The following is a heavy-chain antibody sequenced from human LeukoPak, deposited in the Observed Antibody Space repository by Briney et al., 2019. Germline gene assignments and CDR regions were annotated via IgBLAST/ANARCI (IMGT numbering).Heavy chain of an antibody. J-gene: IGHJ3*02. CDR3: ARDRSSAAFDI. Sequence: SVKVSCKASGGTFSSYAISWVRQAPGQGLEWMGRIIPIFGTANYAQKFQGRVTITTDESTSTAYMELSSLRPEDTAVYYCARDRSSAAFDIWGQGTMVTVSS. CDR1: GGTFSSYA. V-gene: IGHV1-69*05. CDR2: IIPIFGTA.